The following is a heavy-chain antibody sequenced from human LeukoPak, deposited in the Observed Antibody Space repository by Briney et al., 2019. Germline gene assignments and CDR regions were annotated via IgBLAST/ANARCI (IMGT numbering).Heavy chain of an antibody. Sequence: PSETLSLTCTVSGGSISSYYWSWIRQPPGKGLEWIGYIYYSGSTNYNPSLKSRVTISVDTSKNQFSLKLSSVTAADTAVYYCARHRSSTWDLFDYWGQGTLVTVSS. CDR1: GGSISSYY. CDR3: ARHRSSTWDLFDY. CDR2: IYYSGST. V-gene: IGHV4-59*08. D-gene: IGHD6-13*01. J-gene: IGHJ4*02.